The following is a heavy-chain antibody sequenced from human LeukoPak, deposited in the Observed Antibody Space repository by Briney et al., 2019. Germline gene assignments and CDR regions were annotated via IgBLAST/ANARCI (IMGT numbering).Heavy chain of an antibody. D-gene: IGHD1-7*01. V-gene: IGHV4-59*08. CDR1: GVSISSYY. CDR2: SHYTGTS. Sequence: SETLSLTCAVSGVSISSYYWSWIRQPPGKGLEWIGYSHYTGTSNYNSSLQSRVTMSVDTSRNQFSLKLTSVTAADTAVYYCVRHMGGTTSDYWGQGTLVTVSS. CDR3: VRHMGGTTSDY. J-gene: IGHJ4*02.